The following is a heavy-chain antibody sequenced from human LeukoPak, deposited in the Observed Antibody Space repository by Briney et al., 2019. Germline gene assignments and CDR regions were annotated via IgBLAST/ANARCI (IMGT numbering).Heavy chain of an antibody. CDR1: GGSVSSGNYY. CDR2: IYTSGST. D-gene: IGHD3-10*01. Sequence: SQTLSLTCTVSGGSVSSGNYYWGWIRQPAGKGREWLGRIYTSGSTNYNPPLKSRVTIPLDTSKKQFSLKVSSVTAADTAVYYCAREKQVLSLWGSRASPAPADWHAFDIWGQGTMVTVSS. V-gene: IGHV4-61*02. CDR3: AREKQVLSLWGSRASPAPADWHAFDI. J-gene: IGHJ3*02.